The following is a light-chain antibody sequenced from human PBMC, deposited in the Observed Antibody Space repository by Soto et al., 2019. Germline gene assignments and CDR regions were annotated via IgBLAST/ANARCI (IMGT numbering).Light chain of an antibody. CDR2: GAS. V-gene: IGKV3-20*01. J-gene: IGKJ1*01. Sequence: IVLTQSPATLSLSPGERATLSCRASQSLRSTSLAWYQQKPGQAPRLLISGASTRAADIPDRFSGSGSGTDFTLTISRLEPEDFAVYYCQQYGSSPWTFGQGTKVDIK. CDR1: QSLRSTS. CDR3: QQYGSSPWT.